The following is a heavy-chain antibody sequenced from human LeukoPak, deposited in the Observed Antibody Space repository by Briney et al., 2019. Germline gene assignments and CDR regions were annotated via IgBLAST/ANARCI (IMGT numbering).Heavy chain of an antibody. CDR1: GFTFSSYG. D-gene: IGHD5-18*01. V-gene: IGHV3-30*18. CDR3: AKDLGYSYGSSVVGSPNYYYGMDV. Sequence: PGGSLRLSCAASGFTFSSYGMHWVRQAPGKGLEWVAVISYDGSNTYYADSVKGRFTISRDNSKNTLYLQMNSLRAEDTAVYYCAKDLGYSYGSSVVGSPNYYYGMDVWGQGTTVTVSS. J-gene: IGHJ6*02. CDR2: ISYDGSNT.